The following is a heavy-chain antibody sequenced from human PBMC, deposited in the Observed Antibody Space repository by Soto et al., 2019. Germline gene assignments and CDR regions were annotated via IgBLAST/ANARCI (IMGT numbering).Heavy chain of an antibody. CDR1: GVSFSGYY. Sequence: QVQLQQWGAGLLKPSETLSLTCAVYGVSFSGYYWSWIRQPPGTGLEWIGEINLSGSTNYNPSRKIRVTISVDTPTDKFSLRRSSVDATDTAVYYCASLFGSENYYSGDAFDIWGQGTMVIVSS. CDR3: ASLFGSENYYSGDAFDI. J-gene: IGHJ3*02. D-gene: IGHD3-10*01. CDR2: INLSGST. V-gene: IGHV4-34*01.